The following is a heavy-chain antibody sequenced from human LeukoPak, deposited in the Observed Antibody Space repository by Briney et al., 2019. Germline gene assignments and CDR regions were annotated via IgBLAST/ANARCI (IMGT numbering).Heavy chain of an antibody. J-gene: IGHJ4*02. V-gene: IGHV4-34*01. CDR3: ARGSDYYGSGSYLDY. Sequence: PSETLSLTCAVYGGSFSGYYWSWIRQPPGKGLEWIGEINHSGSTDYNPSLKSRVTISVDTSKNQFSLKLSSVTAADTAVYYCARGSDYYGSGSYLDYWGQGTLVTVSS. D-gene: IGHD3-10*01. CDR2: INHSGST. CDR1: GGSFSGYY.